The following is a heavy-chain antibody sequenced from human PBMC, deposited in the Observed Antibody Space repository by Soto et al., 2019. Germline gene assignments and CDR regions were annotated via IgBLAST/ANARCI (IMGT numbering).Heavy chain of an antibody. CDR2: IIPIFGTA. D-gene: IGHD5-18*01. V-gene: IGHV1-69*13. Sequence: SVKVSCKASGGTFSSHAISWVRQAPGQGLEWMGGIIPIFGTANYAQKFQGRVTITADESTSTAYMELSGLRSEDTAVYYCAFTWIQRSYYGMDVWGQGTTVTVSS. CDR1: GGTFSSHA. CDR3: AFTWIQRSYYGMDV. J-gene: IGHJ6*02.